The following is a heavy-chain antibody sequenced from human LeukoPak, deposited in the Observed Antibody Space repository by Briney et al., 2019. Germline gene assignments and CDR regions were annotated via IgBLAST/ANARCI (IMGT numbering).Heavy chain of an antibody. Sequence: SETLSLTCAVYGGSFSGYYWSWIRQPPGKGPEWIGEINHSGITNYNPSLKSRVTISVDTSKNQFSLKLSSVTAADTAVYYCARAPEWSRYYDFWSVWGQGTTVTVSS. CDR3: ARAPEWSRYYDFWSV. D-gene: IGHD3-3*01. V-gene: IGHV4-34*01. J-gene: IGHJ6*02. CDR1: GGSFSGYY. CDR2: INHSGIT.